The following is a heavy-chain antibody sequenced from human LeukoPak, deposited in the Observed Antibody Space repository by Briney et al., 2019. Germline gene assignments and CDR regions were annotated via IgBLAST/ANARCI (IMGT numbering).Heavy chain of an antibody. V-gene: IGHV4-59*01. CDR2: IYYSGST. CDR1: GGSISSYY. D-gene: IGHD6-19*01. J-gene: IGHJ6*02. CDR3: ARVSIAVAGTNYYYYYGMDV. Sequence: SETLSLTCTVSGGSISSYYWSWIRQPPGKGLEWIGYIYYSGSTNYNPSLKSRVTISVDTSKNQFSLKLSSVTATDTAVYYCARVSIAVAGTNYYYYYGMDVWGQGTTVTVSS.